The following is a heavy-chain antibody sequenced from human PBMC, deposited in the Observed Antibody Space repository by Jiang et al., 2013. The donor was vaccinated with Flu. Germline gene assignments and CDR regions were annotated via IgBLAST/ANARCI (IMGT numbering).Heavy chain of an antibody. J-gene: IGHJ4*01. Sequence: VQLLESGGGLVKPGESLRLSCAASGFTFSDTWMNWVRQAPGKGLEWVGRIKKKRDGGTADYAAPVTGRFFISRDDSENMVYLQMSSLKTEDTAVYYCVRDNYHTFDYWGRGTLVTVSS. CDR2: IKKKRDGGTA. CDR1: GFTFSDTW. CDR3: VRDNYHTFDY. V-gene: IGHV3-15*07. D-gene: IGHD3-22*01.